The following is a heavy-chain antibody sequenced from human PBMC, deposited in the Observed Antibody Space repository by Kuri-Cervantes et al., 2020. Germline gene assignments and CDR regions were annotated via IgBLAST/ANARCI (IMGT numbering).Heavy chain of an antibody. J-gene: IGHJ4*02. CDR2: IYYSGST. D-gene: IGHD2-21*02. V-gene: IGHV4-61*05. CDR1: GYSLSSTYN. Sequence: GSLRLSCAVSGYSLSSTYNWGWIRQRPGKGLEWIGYIYYSGSTNYNPSLKSRVTISVDTSKNQFSLKLSSVTAADTAVYYCARSAVTGAFDYWGQGTLVTVSS. CDR3: ARSAVTGAFDY.